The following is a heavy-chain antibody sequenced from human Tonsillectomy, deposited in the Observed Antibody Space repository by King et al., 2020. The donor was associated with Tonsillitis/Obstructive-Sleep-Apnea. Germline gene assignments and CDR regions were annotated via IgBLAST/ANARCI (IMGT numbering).Heavy chain of an antibody. CDR2: ITYDGDNE. V-gene: IGHV3-30*04. CDR1: GFTFSSYA. CDR3: ARDIAAAGTYYGMDV. Sequence: QLVESGGGVVQPGRSLRLSCAASGFTFSSYAMYWVRQAPGKGLEWVAVITYDGDNEYCADSVKGRFTISRDNSKNTLYLQMNSLRAEDTAVYYCARDIAAAGTYYGMDVWGQGATVTFSS. D-gene: IGHD6-13*01. J-gene: IGHJ6*02.